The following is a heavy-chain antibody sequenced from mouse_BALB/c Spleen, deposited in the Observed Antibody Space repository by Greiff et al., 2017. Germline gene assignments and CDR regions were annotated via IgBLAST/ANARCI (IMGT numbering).Heavy chain of an antibody. CDR3: ARGGEANWDFDY. V-gene: IGHV1S135*01. CDR2: IDPYNGGT. Sequence: EVKLLESGPELGKPGASVKISCKASGYSFTGYNMYWVKQSHRKSLEWIGYIDPYNGGTSYNQKSKGKATLTVDKSSSTAYMHLNSLTSEDSAIYYCARGGEANWDFDYWGQGTTLTVSS. D-gene: IGHD4-1*01. J-gene: IGHJ2*01. CDR1: GYSFTGYN.